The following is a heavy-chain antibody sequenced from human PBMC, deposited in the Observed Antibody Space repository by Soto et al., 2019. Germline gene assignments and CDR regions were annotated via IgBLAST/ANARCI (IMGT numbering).Heavy chain of an antibody. CDR2: ISNSGGTA. Sequence: GGSLRLSCAASGFIFSTYAMNWVRQAPGKGLELVAAISNSGGTAYYAEAVRGRFAISRDNSINTLYLQLSSLRAEDTALYYCAHPRGYGVFDAVDFWGQGTMVTVSS. D-gene: IGHD2-8*01. CDR1: GFIFSTYA. V-gene: IGHV3-23*01. J-gene: IGHJ3*01. CDR3: AHPRGYGVFDAVDF.